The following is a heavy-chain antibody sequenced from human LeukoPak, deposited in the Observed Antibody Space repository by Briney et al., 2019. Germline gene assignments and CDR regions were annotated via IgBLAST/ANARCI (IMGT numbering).Heavy chain of an antibody. D-gene: IGHD4-17*01. CDR1: GYRFTNYW. J-gene: IGHJ5*02. CDR3: ATLYGDYENWFDP. V-gene: IGHV5-51*01. CDR2: IYPGDSDT. Sequence: GESLKISCKGSGYRFTNYWIGWVRQMPGKGLEWMGIIYPGDSDTRYSPSFQGQVTISADKSITTAYLQWSSLKASDTAIYYCATLYGDYENWFDPWGQGTLVTVSS.